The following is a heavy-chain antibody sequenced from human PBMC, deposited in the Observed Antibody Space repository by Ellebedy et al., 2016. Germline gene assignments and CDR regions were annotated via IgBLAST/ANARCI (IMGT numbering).Heavy chain of an antibody. J-gene: IGHJ4*02. D-gene: IGHD6-13*01. CDR3: ARARVSSWYGLIFDY. CDR1: GDSVSSNSAA. V-gene: IGHV6-1*01. Sequence: SQTLSLTXXISGDSVSSNSAAWNWIRQSPSRGLEWLGRTYYRSKWYNDYAVSVKSRITINPDTSKNQFSLQLNSVTPEDTAVYYCARARVSSWYGLIFDYWGQGTLVTVSS. CDR2: TYYRSKWYN.